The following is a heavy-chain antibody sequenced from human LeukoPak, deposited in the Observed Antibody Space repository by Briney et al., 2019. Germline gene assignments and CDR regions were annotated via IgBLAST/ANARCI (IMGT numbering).Heavy chain of an antibody. CDR3: AREAAGSSWYGDY. Sequence: ASVKVSCKASGYTFTGYYMHWARQAPGQGLEWMGWINPNSGGTNYAQKFQGRVTMTRDTSISTAYMELSRLGSDDTAVYYCAREAAGSSWYGDYWGQGTLSPSPQ. CDR1: GYTFTGYY. CDR2: INPNSGGT. D-gene: IGHD6-13*01. V-gene: IGHV1-2*02. J-gene: IGHJ4*02.